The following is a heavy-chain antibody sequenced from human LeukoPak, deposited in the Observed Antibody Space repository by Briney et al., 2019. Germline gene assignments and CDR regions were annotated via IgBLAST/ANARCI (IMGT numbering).Heavy chain of an antibody. CDR2: INPNSGGT. D-gene: IGHD4-11*01. V-gene: IGHV1-2*02. Sequence: GASVKVSCKASGYTFTGYYMHWVRQAPGQGLEWMGWINPNSGGTNYAQKFQGRVAMTRDTSISTAYMELSRLRSDDTAVYYCAGEQTTGLYYYGMDVWGQGTTVTVSS. CDR3: AGEQTTGLYYYGMDV. J-gene: IGHJ6*02. CDR1: GYTFTGYY.